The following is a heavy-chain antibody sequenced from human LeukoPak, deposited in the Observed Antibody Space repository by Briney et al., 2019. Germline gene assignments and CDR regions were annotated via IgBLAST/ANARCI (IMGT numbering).Heavy chain of an antibody. J-gene: IGHJ6*03. CDR3: ARLGRYQLFSYMDV. V-gene: IGHV1-18*01. D-gene: IGHD1-26*01. CDR2: ISAYNGDT. CDR1: GFTFSAYG. Sequence: ASVKLSCTASGFTFSAYGINWMRQAPGQGLEWMGWISAYNGDTKYAQKVQGRVSITTDTSTNTAYMEVRSLRADDTAVYYCARLGRYQLFSYMDVWGKGTTVTVSS.